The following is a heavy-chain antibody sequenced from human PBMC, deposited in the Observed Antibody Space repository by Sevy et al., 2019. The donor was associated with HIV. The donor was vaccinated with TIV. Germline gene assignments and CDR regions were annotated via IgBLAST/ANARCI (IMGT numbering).Heavy chain of an antibody. CDR1: GFTFSDYY. V-gene: IGHV3-11*04. CDR2: ISSSGSTI. D-gene: IGHD2-15*01. J-gene: IGHJ6*02. CDR3: ARGYCSGGSCYRGSYYYYYGMDV. Sequence: GGSLRLSCAASGFTFSDYYMSWIRQAPGMGLEWVSYISSSGSTIYYADSVKGRFTISRDNAKNSLYLQMNSLRAEDTAVYYCARGYCSGGSCYRGSYYYYYGMDVWGQGTTVTVSS.